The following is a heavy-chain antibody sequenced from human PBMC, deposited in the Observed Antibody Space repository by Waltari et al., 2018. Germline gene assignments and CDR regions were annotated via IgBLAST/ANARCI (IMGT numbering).Heavy chain of an antibody. J-gene: IGHJ4*02. CDR1: GGSISSSSYY. Sequence: QLRLQESGPGLVKPSETLSLTCTVSGGSISSSSYYWGWIRQPPGKGLEWIGSIYSSGNTNYNRSLKSRVTISVDTSKNQFSLKLSSVTAADTAVYYCARLVVPAFWSDYYYFDYWGQGTLVTVSS. CDR2: IYSSGNT. CDR3: ARLVVPAFWSDYYYFDY. V-gene: IGHV4-39*01. D-gene: IGHD3-3*01.